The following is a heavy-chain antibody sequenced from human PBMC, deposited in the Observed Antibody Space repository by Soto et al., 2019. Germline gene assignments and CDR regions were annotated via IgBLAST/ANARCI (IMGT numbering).Heavy chain of an antibody. J-gene: IGHJ5*02. Sequence: PGESLKISCKGSGYSFTSYWIGWVRQMPGKGLEWMGIIYPGDSDTRYSPSFQGQVTISADKSISTAYLQWSSLKASDTAMYYCARLVYYDSSGGNWFDPWGQGTLVTVSS. CDR2: IYPGDSDT. D-gene: IGHD3-22*01. CDR3: ARLVYYDSSGGNWFDP. CDR1: GYSFTSYW. V-gene: IGHV5-51*01.